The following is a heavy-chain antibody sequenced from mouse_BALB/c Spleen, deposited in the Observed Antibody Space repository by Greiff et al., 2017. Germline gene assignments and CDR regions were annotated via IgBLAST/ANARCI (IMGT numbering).Heavy chain of an antibody. Sequence: VQLQQSGAELVKPGASVKLSCKASGYTFTSYYMYWVKQRPGQGLEWIGEINPSNGGTNFNEKFKSKATLTVDKSSSTAYMQLSSLTSEDSAVYYWTRGDEGYYGGVYAMDYWGQGTSVTVSS. CDR2: INPSNGGT. CDR1: GYTFTSYY. V-gene: IGHV1S81*02. J-gene: IGHJ4*01. D-gene: IGHD2-3*01. CDR3: TRGDEGYYGGVYAMDY.